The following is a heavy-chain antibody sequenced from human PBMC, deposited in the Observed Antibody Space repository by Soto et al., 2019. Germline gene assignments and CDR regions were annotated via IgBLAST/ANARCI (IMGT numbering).Heavy chain of an antibody. V-gene: IGHV3-30-3*01. CDR2: ISYDGSNK. J-gene: IGHJ4*02. CDR3: ARRELDSIAAAGLDY. Sequence: GGSLRLSCAASGFTFSSYAMHWVRQAPGKGLEWVAVISYDGSNKYYADYVKGRFTIYRDNSKNTLYMQMNRLRAEDTDEYNNARRELDSIAAAGLDYWGQGTLVTVSS. CDR1: GFTFSSYA. D-gene: IGHD6-13*01.